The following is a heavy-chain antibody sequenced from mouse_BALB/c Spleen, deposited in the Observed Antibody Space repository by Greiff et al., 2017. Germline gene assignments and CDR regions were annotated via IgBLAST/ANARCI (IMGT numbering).Heavy chain of an antibody. J-gene: IGHJ3*01. Sequence: VQLKESGAELVRPGALVKLSCKASGFNIKDYYMHWVKQRPEQGLEWIGWIDPENGNTIYDPKFQGKASITADTSSNTAYLQLSSLTSEDTAVYYCARGGVFAYWGQGTLVTVSA. CDR2: IDPENGNT. CDR1: GFNIKDYY. V-gene: IGHV14-1*02. CDR3: ARGGVFAY.